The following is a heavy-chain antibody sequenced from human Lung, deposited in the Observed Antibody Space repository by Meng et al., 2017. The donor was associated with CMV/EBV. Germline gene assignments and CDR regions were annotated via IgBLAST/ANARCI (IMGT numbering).Heavy chain of an antibody. CDR1: GFTFGDYA. V-gene: IGHV3-49*04. CDR2: IRSKAYGGTT. J-gene: IGHJ5*02. CDR3: TRYSSGWSLADP. Sequence: GESXKISCTASGFTFGDYAMSWVRQAPGKGLEWVGFIRSKAYGGTTEYAASVKGRFTISRGDSKSIAYLQMNSLKTEDTAVYYCTRYSSGWSLADPWGQGXLVTVSS. D-gene: IGHD6-19*01.